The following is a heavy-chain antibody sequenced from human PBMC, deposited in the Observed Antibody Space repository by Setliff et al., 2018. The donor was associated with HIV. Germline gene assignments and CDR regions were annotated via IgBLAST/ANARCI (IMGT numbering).Heavy chain of an antibody. CDR1: SGSFSTYY. J-gene: IGHJ4*02. CDR2: INHSGNT. CDR3: ARMDTSYRSFEY. V-gene: IGHV4-34*01. D-gene: IGHD5-18*01. Sequence: SETLSLTCAVSSGSFSTYYWTWIRQPPGKGLEWIGEINHSGNTNYNPSLKSRVTMSVDTSKNQFSLKLNSVTAADTAVYYCARMDTSYRSFEYWGQGTLVTVSS.